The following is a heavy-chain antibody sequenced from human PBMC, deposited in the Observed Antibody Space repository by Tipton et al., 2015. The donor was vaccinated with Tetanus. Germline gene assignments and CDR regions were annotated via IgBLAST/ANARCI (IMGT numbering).Heavy chain of an antibody. CDR2: INSRSEYI. V-gene: IGHV3-21*01. Sequence: SLRLSCAASGFTFISYTMTWVRQAPGKGLEWVAAINSRSEYIYYADSIKGRFTISRDNAKNSLILQMSSLRAEDTAVYYCARRSGVAALNYWGQGTLVTVSS. J-gene: IGHJ4*02. CDR1: GFTFISYT. CDR3: ARRSGVAALNY. D-gene: IGHD6-19*01.